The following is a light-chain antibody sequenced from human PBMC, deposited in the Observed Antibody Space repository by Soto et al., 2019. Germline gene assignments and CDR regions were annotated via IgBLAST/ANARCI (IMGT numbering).Light chain of an antibody. CDR1: QSVSSY. Sequence: EIVLTQSPATLSLSPGESATLSCRASQSVSSYLAWYQQKPGQTPRLLIYDASNRATGIPARFSGSGSGTDFTLTISRLEPEDFAVYFCQHFDSSPTFGGGTKVEIK. CDR2: DAS. V-gene: IGKV3-11*01. CDR3: QHFDSSPT. J-gene: IGKJ4*01.